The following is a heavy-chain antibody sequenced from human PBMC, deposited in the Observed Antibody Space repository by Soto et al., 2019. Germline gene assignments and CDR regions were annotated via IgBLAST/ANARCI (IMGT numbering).Heavy chain of an antibody. V-gene: IGHV4-30-4*01. CDR3: AREPYLPMARNDF. Sequence: SETLSLTCTVSGDSISSGDYYWTWIRQPPGKGLEYIGYTYYSGSTDYNPSLKGRVTILVDTSKNQYSLSLNSVTAADTAVYFCAREPYLPMARNDFWGQGAQVTVSS. CDR1: GDSISSGDYY. CDR2: TYYSGST. J-gene: IGHJ4*02. D-gene: IGHD3-10*01.